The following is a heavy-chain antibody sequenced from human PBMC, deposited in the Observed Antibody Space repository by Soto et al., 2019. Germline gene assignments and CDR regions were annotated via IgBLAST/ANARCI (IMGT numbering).Heavy chain of an antibody. J-gene: IGHJ6*02. CDR2: ISYDGSNK. CDR3: AKDQAGGSYSYYYGMDV. D-gene: IGHD1-26*01. CDR1: GFTFSSYG. Sequence: GGSLRLSCAASGFTFSSYGMHWVRQAPGKGLEWVAVISYDGSNKYYADSVKGRFTISRDNSKNTLYLQMNSLRAEDTAVYYGAKDQAGGSYSYYYGMDVWGQGTTVTVSS. V-gene: IGHV3-30*18.